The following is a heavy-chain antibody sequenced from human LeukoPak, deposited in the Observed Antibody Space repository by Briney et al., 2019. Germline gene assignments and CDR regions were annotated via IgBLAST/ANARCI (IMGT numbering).Heavy chain of an antibody. CDR2: ISSSSSYI. V-gene: IGHV3-21*01. CDR1: GFTFSSYS. CDR3: ARESRDGYNSLYVFDN. D-gene: IGHD5-24*01. J-gene: IGHJ3*02. Sequence: GWSLRLSCAASGFTFSSYSMNWVRQAPGKGLEWVSSISSSSSYIYYADSVKGRFTISRDNAKNSLYLQMHSLRAEDTAVYYCARESRDGYNSLYVFDNWGQGTMVTVSS.